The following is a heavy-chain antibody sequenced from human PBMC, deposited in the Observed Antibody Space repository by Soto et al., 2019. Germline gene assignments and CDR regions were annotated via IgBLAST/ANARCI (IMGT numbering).Heavy chain of an antibody. CDR3: ARGAAGAYYYDSSGYSSYWYFDL. V-gene: IGHV4-30-2*01. J-gene: IGHJ2*01. Sequence: QLQLQESGSGLVKPSQTLSLTCAVSGGSISSGGYSWSWIRQPPGKGLEWNGYIYHSGSTYYNLSLKSRVTISVDRSKNQFSLKLSSVAAADTAVYYCARGAAGAYYYDSSGYSSYWYFDLWGRGPLVTVSS. CDR2: IYHSGST. D-gene: IGHD3-22*01. CDR1: GGSISSGGYS.